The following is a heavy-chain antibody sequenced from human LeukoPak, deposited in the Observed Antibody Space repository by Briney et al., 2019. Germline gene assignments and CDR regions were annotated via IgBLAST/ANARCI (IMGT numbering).Heavy chain of an antibody. J-gene: IGHJ4*02. CDR3: ARSSGWYTGFDY. Sequence: GGSLRLSCEASGFTFDDYAMHWVRQAPGKGLEWVSGISWNSDSVGYADSMKGRFTISRDNAKNSLYLQMDSLRAEDTAVYYCARSSGWYTGFDYWGQGTLITVSS. CDR1: GFTFDDYA. CDR2: ISWNSDSV. D-gene: IGHD6-19*01. V-gene: IGHV3-9*01.